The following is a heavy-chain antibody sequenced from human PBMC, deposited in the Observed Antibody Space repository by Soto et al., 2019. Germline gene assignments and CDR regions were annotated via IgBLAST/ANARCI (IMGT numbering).Heavy chain of an antibody. D-gene: IGHD6-13*01. CDR2: IYYSGST. CDR1: GGSISSYY. CDR3: AREIHSSSWYAWFDP. V-gene: IGHV4-59*01. Sequence: SETLSLTCTVSGGSISSYYWSWIRQPPGKGLEWIGYIYYSGSTNYNPSLKSRVTISVDTSKNQFSLKLSSVTAADTAVYYCAREIHSSSWYAWFDPWGQGTQVTVSS. J-gene: IGHJ5*02.